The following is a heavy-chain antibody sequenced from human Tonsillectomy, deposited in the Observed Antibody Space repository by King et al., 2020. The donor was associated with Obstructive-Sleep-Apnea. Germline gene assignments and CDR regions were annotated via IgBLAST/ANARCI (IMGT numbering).Heavy chain of an antibody. CDR3: AKWEVIMTVVFIPVFDY. J-gene: IGHJ4*02. CDR1: GFTFRRFP. V-gene: IGHV3-23*04. CDR2: ITGSVSST. Sequence: VQLVESGGGLVQPGGSLRLSCAVSGFTFRRFPMSWVRQAPGRGLEWVSTITGSVSSTYYADSVKGRVTISRDNSENTLYLKMNSLRAEDTAVYYCAKWEVIMTVVFIPVFDYWGQGSLVPVS. D-gene: IGHD3-22*01.